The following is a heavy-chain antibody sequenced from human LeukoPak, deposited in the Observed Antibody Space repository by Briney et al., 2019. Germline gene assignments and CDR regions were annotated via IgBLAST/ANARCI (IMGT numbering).Heavy chain of an antibody. D-gene: IGHD3-22*01. J-gene: IGHJ4*02. CDR2: IYYSGTT. V-gene: IGHV4-59*01. CDR1: GGSFSSYY. CDR3: GRVAPYYYDSSGSVDY. Sequence: SETLSLTCALYGGSFSSYYWSWIRQPPGKGLEWIGYIYYSGTTNYNPSLKSRVTISVDTSKNQFSLKLSSVTAADTAVYYCGRVAPYYYDSSGSVDYWGQGTLVTVSS.